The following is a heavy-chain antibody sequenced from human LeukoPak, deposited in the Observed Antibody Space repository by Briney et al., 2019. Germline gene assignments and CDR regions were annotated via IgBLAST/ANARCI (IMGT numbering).Heavy chain of an antibody. Sequence: GGSLRLSCAASGFIFRNHWMSWVRQVPGRGLEWVAHIKQGGNEKHYVDSVEGRFTLSRDDSKDSLYLQMNSLRVDDSAVYYCARGPNYGDRVDYFDYWGQGTLVTVSS. D-gene: IGHD4-17*01. V-gene: IGHV3-7*01. J-gene: IGHJ4*02. CDR3: ARGPNYGDRVDYFDY. CDR2: IKQGGNEK. CDR1: GFIFRNHW.